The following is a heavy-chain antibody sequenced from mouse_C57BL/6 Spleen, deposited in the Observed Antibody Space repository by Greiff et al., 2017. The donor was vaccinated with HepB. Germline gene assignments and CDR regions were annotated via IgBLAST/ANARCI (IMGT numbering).Heavy chain of an antibody. CDR2: IDPSDSDT. CDR3: ARTVYDGYWGLAY. CDR1: GYTFTSYW. V-gene: IGHV1-50*01. J-gene: IGHJ3*01. D-gene: IGHD2-3*01. Sequence: QVQLQQPGAELVKPGASVKLSCKASGYTFTSYWMQWVKQRPGQGLEWIGEIDPSDSDTNYNQKFKGKATLTVDTSSSTAYMQLSSLTSEDSAVYYCARTVYDGYWGLAYWGQGTLVTVSA.